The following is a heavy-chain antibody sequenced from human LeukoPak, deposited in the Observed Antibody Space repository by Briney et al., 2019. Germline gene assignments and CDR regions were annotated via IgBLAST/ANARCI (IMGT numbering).Heavy chain of an antibody. CDR2: ISYDGNNE. CDR1: GFTFSSYA. J-gene: IGHJ3*02. V-gene: IGHV3-30*07. D-gene: IGHD3-22*01. Sequence: PGGSLRLSCAASGFTFSSYAMHWVRQAPGKGLEWVAVISYDGNNEYYADSVKGRFSISRDNSKNTLYLQMNSLRTEDTAVYYCARTHSSGLHVFDIWGQGTKVTVSS. CDR3: ARTHSSGLHVFDI.